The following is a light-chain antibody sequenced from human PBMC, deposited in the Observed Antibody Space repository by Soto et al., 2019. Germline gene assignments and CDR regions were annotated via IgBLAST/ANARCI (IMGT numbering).Light chain of an antibody. CDR3: YSTDSSGNLVV. Sequence: SYELTQPPSVSVSPGQTARITCSGAALPKKYAYWYQQKSGQAPVLVIYEDSKRPSGIPERFSGSSSGTMATLTISGAQVEDEADYYCYSTDSSGNLVVFGGGTKVTVL. J-gene: IGLJ2*01. CDR1: ALPKKY. V-gene: IGLV3-10*01. CDR2: EDS.